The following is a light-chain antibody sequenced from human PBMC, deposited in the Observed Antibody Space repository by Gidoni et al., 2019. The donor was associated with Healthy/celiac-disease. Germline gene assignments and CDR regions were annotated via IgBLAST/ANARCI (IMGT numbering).Light chain of an antibody. CDR2: DVS. CDR1: SSDVGAYNY. J-gene: IGLJ1*01. V-gene: IGLV2-11*01. Sequence: QSALPQPRSVSGSPGQSVAISWTGTSSDVGAYNYVSWYQQHPGKAPKLMIYDVSKRPSGVPDRFSGSKSGNTASLTISGLQAEDEADYYCCSYAGSYTLYVFGTGTKVTVL. CDR3: CSYAGSYTLYV.